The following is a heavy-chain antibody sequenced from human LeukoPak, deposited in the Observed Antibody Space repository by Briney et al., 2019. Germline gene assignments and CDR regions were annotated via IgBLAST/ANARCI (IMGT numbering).Heavy chain of an antibody. Sequence: ASVTVSCKASGYTFTGYYIHWVRQAPGQGLEWMGWINPNSGGTNYAQKFQGRVTMTRDTSISTAHMELSRLRSDDTAVYYCARGYGRTYYDILTGLNWFDPWGQGTLVTVSS. CDR3: ARGYGRTYYDILTGLNWFDP. J-gene: IGHJ5*02. CDR2: INPNSGGT. V-gene: IGHV1-2*02. CDR1: GYTFTGYY. D-gene: IGHD3-9*01.